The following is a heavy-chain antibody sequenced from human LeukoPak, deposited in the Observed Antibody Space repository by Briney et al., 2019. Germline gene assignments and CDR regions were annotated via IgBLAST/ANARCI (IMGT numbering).Heavy chain of an antibody. CDR2: IYYSGGT. Sequence: PSETLSLTCIVSDGSISSDTYYWGWIRQPPGGGLEFIGSIYYSGGTYYNPSLKSRVTISLDTSRNQFSLKLTSVTASDTAVYYCARPLSSRTYTDAFNIWGQGTMVTVSS. CDR1: DGSISSDTYY. D-gene: IGHD3-10*02. V-gene: IGHV4-39*01. J-gene: IGHJ3*02. CDR3: ARPLSSRTYTDAFNI.